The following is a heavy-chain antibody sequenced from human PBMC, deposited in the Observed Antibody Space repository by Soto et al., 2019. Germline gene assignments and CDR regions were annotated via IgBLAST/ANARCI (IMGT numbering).Heavy chain of an antibody. V-gene: IGHV4-59*01. CDR1: GGSISSYY. Sequence: QVQLQESGPGLVKPSETLSLTCTVSGGSISSYYWSWIRQPPGKGLEWIGYIYDSGSTNYNPPLKSRVTISVDASKNQFSLKLSSVTAADTAVYYCARNPCGGSGGSCYSGGYYYYYYGMDVWGQGTTVTVSS. CDR3: ARNPCGGSGGSCYSGGYYYYYYGMDV. J-gene: IGHJ6*02. CDR2: IYDSGST. D-gene: IGHD2-15*01.